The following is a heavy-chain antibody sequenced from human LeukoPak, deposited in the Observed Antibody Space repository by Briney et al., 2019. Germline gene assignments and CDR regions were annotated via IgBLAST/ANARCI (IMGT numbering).Heavy chain of an antibody. D-gene: IGHD3-3*01. J-gene: IGHJ6*03. CDR1: GGTFISYA. V-gene: IGHV1-69*13. CDR3: ARAPPHYDFWSGFYYYYYMDV. Sequence: SVKVSCKASGGTFISYAISWVGQAPGQGREWMGGIIPIFGTANYAQKFEGRVTITADESTSKAYMDVSRQRSEDTTVYYCARAPPHYDFWSGFYYYYYMDVWGKGTTVTVSS. CDR2: IIPIFGTA.